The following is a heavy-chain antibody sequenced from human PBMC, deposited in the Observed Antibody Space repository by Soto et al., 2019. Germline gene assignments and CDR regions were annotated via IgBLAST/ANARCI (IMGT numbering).Heavy chain of an antibody. CDR1: GGSISSYY. J-gene: IGHJ4*02. Sequence: SETLSLTCTVSGGSISSYYWSWIRQPPGKGLEWIGYIYYSGSTNYNPSLKSRVTISVDTSKNQFSLKLSSVTAADTAVYYCARSIPINDWGSGSYYIGKIFDYWGQGTLVTVSS. CDR2: IYYSGST. D-gene: IGHD3-10*01. CDR3: ARSIPINDWGSGSYYIGKIFDY. V-gene: IGHV4-59*08.